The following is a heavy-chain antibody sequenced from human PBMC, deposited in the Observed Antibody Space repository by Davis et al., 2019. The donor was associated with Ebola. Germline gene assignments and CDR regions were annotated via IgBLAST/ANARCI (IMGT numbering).Heavy chain of an antibody. J-gene: IGHJ4*02. CDR2: IDPSGSYT. CDR1: GYSFTSYW. CDR3: ARHETVTSIFDY. D-gene: IGHD4-17*01. V-gene: IGHV5-10-1*01. Sequence: GGSLRLSCKGSGYSFTSYWISWVRQMPGKGLEWMGKIDPSGSYTNYSPSFQGHVTISADKSISTAYLQWSSLKASDTAMYYCARHETVTSIFDYWGQGTLVTVSS.